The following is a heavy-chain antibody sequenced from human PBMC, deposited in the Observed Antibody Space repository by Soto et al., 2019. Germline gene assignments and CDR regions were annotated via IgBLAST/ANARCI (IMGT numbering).Heavy chain of an antibody. CDR2: IIPVFGRP. Sequence: SVKVSCKASGGSFSSFGISWVRQAPGQGLEWMGGIIPVFGRPNYAQRFRGRLTITADESTNTVYLELIDLRSEDTAVYYCAREGSGYNLWGQGTQVTVYS. D-gene: IGHD5-12*01. CDR1: GGSFSSFG. J-gene: IGHJ1*01. CDR3: AREGSGYNL. V-gene: IGHV1-69*13.